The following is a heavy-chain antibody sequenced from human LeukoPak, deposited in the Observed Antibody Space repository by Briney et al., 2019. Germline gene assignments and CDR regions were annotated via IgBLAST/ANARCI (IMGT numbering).Heavy chain of an antibody. D-gene: IGHD3-22*01. CDR2: ISSSSSYT. J-gene: IGHJ4*02. CDR3: ARGHYSDSSDHYYFFVY. CDR1: GFTFSDYY. V-gene: IGHV3-11*05. Sequence: GGSLRLSCAASGFTFSDYYMSWIRQAPGKGLEWVSYISSSSSYTNCADSVKGRFTISRDNAKNSLYLQMNSLRAEGTAVYYCARGHYSDSSDHYYFFVYWGQGTLVTVSS.